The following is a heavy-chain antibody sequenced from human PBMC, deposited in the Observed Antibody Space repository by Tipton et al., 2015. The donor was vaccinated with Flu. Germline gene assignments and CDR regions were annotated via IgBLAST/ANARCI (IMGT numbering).Heavy chain of an antibody. CDR2: IYYSGST. V-gene: IGHV4-59*01. CDR3: ARDSYGDYEGFDY. CDR1: GGSISSYY. D-gene: IGHD4-17*01. J-gene: IGHJ4*02. Sequence: TLSLTCTVSGGSISSYYWSWIRQPSGKGLEWIGYIYYSGSTNYNPSLKSRVTISVDTSKNQFSLKLSSVTAADTAVYYCARDSYGDYEGFDYWGQGTLVTVSS.